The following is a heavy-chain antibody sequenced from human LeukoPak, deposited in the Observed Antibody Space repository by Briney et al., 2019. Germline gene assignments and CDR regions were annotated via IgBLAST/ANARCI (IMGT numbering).Heavy chain of an antibody. V-gene: IGHV4-4*02. J-gene: IGHJ5*02. CDR2: IYHSGST. CDR1: GGSISSSYW. Sequence: SETLSLTCTVSGGSISSSYWWSWIRQPPGKGLEWIGEIYHSGSTNYNLSLKSRVTISVDKSKNQFSLKLNSVTAADTAVYYCARDYCTSTTCPNWFDPWGQGTLVTVSS. D-gene: IGHD2-2*01. CDR3: ARDYCTSTTCPNWFDP.